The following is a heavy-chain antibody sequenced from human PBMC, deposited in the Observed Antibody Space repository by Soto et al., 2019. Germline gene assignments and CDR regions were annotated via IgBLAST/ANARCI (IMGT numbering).Heavy chain of an antibody. D-gene: IGHD3-16*01. CDR1: GYTFTSYG. Sequence: ASVKVSCKASGYTFTSYGISWVRQAPGQGLEWMGWISAYNGNTNYAQKLQGRVTMTTDTSTSTAYMELRSLRSDDTAAYYCAREVDDHLWGSYGFSDYWGQGTLVTVSS. CDR2: ISAYNGNT. J-gene: IGHJ4*02. V-gene: IGHV1-18*01. CDR3: AREVDDHLWGSYGFSDY.